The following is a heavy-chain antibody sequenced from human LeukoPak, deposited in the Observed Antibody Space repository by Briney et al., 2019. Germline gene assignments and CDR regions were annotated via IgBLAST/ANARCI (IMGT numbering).Heavy chain of an antibody. CDR2: IYTSGST. CDR3: ASGYDILTGHNWFDP. CDR1: GGSISSGSYY. J-gene: IGHJ5*02. V-gene: IGHV4-61*02. D-gene: IGHD3-9*01. Sequence: SETLSLTCTVSGGSISSGSYYWSWIRQPAGKGLEWIGRIYTSGSTNYNPSLKSRVTISVDTSKNQFSLKLSSVTAADTAVYYCASGYDILTGHNWFDPWGQGTLVTVSS.